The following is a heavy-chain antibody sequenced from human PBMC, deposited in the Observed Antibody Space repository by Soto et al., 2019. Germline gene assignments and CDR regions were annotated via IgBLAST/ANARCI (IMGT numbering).Heavy chain of an antibody. J-gene: IGHJ6*04. Sequence: QVHLQQWGAGVLKPSETLSLSCAVYGGSLSGSFWSWIRQPPGRGLEWIGEINHSGRTNYGPSLNRRVTISVNTSKDQIPLKLISVTAADTTIYYCARGRPIGCVVRNFDTSVMDVWGKGTAVTVCS. CDR1: GGSLSGSF. D-gene: IGHD3-10*01. V-gene: IGHV4-34*02. CDR3: ARGRPIGCVVRNFDTSVMDV. CDR2: INHSGRT.